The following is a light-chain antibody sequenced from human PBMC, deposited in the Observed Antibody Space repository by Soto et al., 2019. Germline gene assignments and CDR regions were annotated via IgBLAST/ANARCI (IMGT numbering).Light chain of an antibody. CDR2: GAS. Sequence: DTVMTQSPATLSVSRGERGTLSCRASQSVSSNLAWYQQKPGQATRLIIYGASTRANGIPARFSGSGSGTDFTLTLCSLQSEDFAVYYCQQYNNWHPITFGQGTRLEIK. CDR1: QSVSSN. CDR3: QQYNNWHPIT. V-gene: IGKV3-15*01. J-gene: IGKJ5*01.